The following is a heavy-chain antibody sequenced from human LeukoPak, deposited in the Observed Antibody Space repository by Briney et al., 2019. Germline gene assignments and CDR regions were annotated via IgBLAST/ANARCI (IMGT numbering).Heavy chain of an antibody. V-gene: IGHV3-30*02. J-gene: IGHJ4*02. CDR1: GFIFRDNG. D-gene: IGHD6-19*01. CDR2: IRDDGSSE. CDR3: AMVVAGRQYLDY. Sequence: PGGSLRLSCRTSGFIFRDNGVHWVRQAPGKGLEWVTFIRDDGSSEYYADSVKGRFTISRDNSRGSVYLQMNSLTSEDSGVYYCAMVVAGRQYLDYWGQGTLVTVSS.